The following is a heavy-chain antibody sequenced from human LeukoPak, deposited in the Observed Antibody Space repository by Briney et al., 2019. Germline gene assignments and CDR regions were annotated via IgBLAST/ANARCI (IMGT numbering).Heavy chain of an antibody. CDR3: AKGIYSSGWSYFDC. CDR2: LSGSGITT. CDR1: GFTFSNSA. V-gene: IGHV3-23*01. D-gene: IGHD6-19*01. Sequence: GGSLRLSCAASGFTFSNSAMSWVRQAPGKGLEWVSTLSGSGITTYYADSVKGRFTISRDNSKNTLYLQMNTLRAEDSALYYCAKGIYSSGWSYFDCWGHGTLVTVSS. J-gene: IGHJ4*01.